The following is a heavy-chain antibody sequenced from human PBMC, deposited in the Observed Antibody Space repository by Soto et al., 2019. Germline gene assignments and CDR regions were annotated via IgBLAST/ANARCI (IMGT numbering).Heavy chain of an antibody. CDR3: ASPNWYSEY. J-gene: IGHJ4*02. D-gene: IGHD1-7*01. CDR1: GGTITNHY. Sequence: QVHLQEAGPGLVKPSETLSLTCTVSGGTITNHYWSWIRQPPEKGLEWIGYIYYTGSTNYNPSLKSLVSVLVDPSKNLFSLNLTSLTAADTASYYCASPNWYSEYWGQGTLVTVSS. V-gene: IGHV4-59*11. CDR2: IYYTGST.